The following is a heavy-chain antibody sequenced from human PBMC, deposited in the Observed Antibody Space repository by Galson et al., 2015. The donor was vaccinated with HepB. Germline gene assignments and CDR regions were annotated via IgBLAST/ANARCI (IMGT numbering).Heavy chain of an antibody. V-gene: IGHV1-8*01. D-gene: IGHD1-26*01. CDR1: GYTFTSYD. CDR2: MNPNSGNT. Sequence: SVKVSCKASGYTFTSYDINWVRQATGQGLEWMGWMNPNSGNTGYAQKFLGRVTMTRNKSTSTAYMELSSLTSEDAAVYYCATRGSLVDWGQGTLVTVSS. CDR3: ATRGSLVD. J-gene: IGHJ4*02.